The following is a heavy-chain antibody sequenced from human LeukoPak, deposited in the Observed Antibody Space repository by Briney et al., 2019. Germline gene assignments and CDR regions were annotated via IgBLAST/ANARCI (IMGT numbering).Heavy chain of an antibody. V-gene: IGHV3-23*01. D-gene: IGHD6-13*01. CDR1: GFTFSSYA. CDR2: ISGSGGST. CDR3: AEGRAAAGTGDPHWFDP. J-gene: IGHJ5*02. Sequence: GGSLRLSCAASGFTFSSYAMSWVRQAPGKGLEWVSAISGSGGSTYYADSVKGRFTISRDNSKNTLYLQMNSLRAEDTAVYYCAEGRAAAGTGDPHWFDPWGQGTLVTVSS.